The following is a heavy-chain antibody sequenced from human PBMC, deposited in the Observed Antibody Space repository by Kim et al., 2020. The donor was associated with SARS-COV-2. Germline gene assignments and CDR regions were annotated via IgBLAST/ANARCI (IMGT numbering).Heavy chain of an antibody. CDR1: GFTFNNYA. CDR3: AKEIGGYPFAA. D-gene: IGHD3-22*01. CDR2: ISSGGGNT. Sequence: GGSLRLSCVASGFTFNNYAMVWVRQAPGKGLECVSAISSGGGNTYYADSVRGRFAISRDNSKNTLYLQMHSLRAEDTAVYFCAKEIGGYPFAAWGQGTLVTVSS. V-gene: IGHV3-23*01. J-gene: IGHJ1*01.